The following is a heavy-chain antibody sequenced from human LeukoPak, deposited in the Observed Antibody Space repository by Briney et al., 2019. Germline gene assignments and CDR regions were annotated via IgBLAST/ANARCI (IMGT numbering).Heavy chain of an antibody. V-gene: IGHV3-21*01. CDR2: ISSRSSYI. CDR3: AREYDSGSYYNFGY. CDR1: CS. Sequence: CSMNWVRQAPGKGLEWVSSISSRSSYIYYADSVKGRFTISRDNAKNSLYLQMNSLRAEDTAVYYCAREYDSGSYYNFGYWGQGTLVTVSS. J-gene: IGHJ4*02. D-gene: IGHD3-10*01.